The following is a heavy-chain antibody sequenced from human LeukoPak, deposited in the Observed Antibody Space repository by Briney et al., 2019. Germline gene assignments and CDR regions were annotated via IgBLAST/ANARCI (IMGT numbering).Heavy chain of an antibody. CDR1: GGTFSSYA. Sequence: GASVKVSCKASGGTFSSYAISWMRQAPGQGLEWMGGIIPIFGTANYAQKFQGRVTITADKSTSTAYMELSSLRSEDTAVYYCARRSGTGISNYYYYGMDVWGKGTTVTVSS. D-gene: IGHD6-13*01. CDR3: ARRSGTGISNYYYYGMDV. CDR2: IIPIFGTA. J-gene: IGHJ6*04. V-gene: IGHV1-69*06.